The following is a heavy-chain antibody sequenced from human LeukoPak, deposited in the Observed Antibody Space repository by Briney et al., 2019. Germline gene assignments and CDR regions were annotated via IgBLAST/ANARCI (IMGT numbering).Heavy chain of an antibody. CDR1: GFTFSSYA. V-gene: IGHV3-23*01. CDR2: NSGSGGST. Sequence: GGSLRLSCAASGFTFSSYAMSWVRHAPEKGLEWVSANSGSGGSTYYADSVNGRLTISTDNSKNTIYKQMNSLRTTDTAVYYCAKSALDYYDSSEYWGQGTLVTVSS. D-gene: IGHD3-22*01. CDR3: AKSALDYYDSSEY. J-gene: IGHJ4*02.